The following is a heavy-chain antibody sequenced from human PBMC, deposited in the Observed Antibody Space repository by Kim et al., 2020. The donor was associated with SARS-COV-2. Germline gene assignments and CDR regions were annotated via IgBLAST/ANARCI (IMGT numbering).Heavy chain of an antibody. CDR3: ARDRSAGGAEIDAFDI. D-gene: IGHD2-21*01. Sequence: ASVKVSCKADGYIFTGYYIHWVRQAPGQGLEWMGWINPNSGGTNYAQKFQGRVTMTRDTSISIAYIDLSRLRSDDTALYYCARDRSAGGAEIDAFDIWGQGTMVTVSP. CDR2: INPNSGGT. J-gene: IGHJ3*02. V-gene: IGHV1-2*02. CDR1: GYIFTGYY.